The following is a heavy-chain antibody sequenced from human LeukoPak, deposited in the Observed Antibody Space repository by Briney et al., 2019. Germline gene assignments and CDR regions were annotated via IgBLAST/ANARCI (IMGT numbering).Heavy chain of an antibody. CDR1: GFTFSSYA. CDR2: ISYDGSNK. J-gene: IGHJ6*02. Sequence: GGSLRLSCAASGFTFSSYAMHWVRQAPGKGLEWVAVISYDGSNKYYADSVKGRFTTSRDNSKNTLYLQMNSLRAEDTAVYYCARERSGSTPYYYYGMDVWGQGTTVTVSS. D-gene: IGHD3-3*01. V-gene: IGHV3-30-3*01. CDR3: ARERSGSTPYYYYGMDV.